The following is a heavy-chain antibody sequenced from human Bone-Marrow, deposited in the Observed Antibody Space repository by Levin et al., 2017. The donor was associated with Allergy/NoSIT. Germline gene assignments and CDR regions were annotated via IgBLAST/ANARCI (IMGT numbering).Heavy chain of an antibody. CDR3: AKDFRVEYYGSGDAFDI. CDR2: ISGSDGNR. D-gene: IGHD3-10*01. J-gene: IGHJ3*02. Sequence: AGGSLRLSCAASGFTFSSNAMNWVRQAPGKGLEWVSGISGSDGNRYYADSVKGRFTISRDNSKNTLFLQMNSLRAEDTAVYYCAKDFRVEYYGSGDAFDIWGQGTMVTVSS. CDR1: GFTFSSNA. V-gene: IGHV3-23*01.